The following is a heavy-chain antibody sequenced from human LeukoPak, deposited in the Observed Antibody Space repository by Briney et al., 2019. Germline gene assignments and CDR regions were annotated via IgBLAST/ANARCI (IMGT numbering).Heavy chain of an antibody. CDR3: AKDIATGNRLYYFDY. D-gene: IGHD1-14*01. J-gene: IGHJ4*02. Sequence: PGRSLRLSCLASGFTFDGYAMHWVRQAPGKGLEWVSGISWNSGSIGYADSVKGRLTISRDNAKNSLYLQMNSLRAEDTALYYCAKDIATGNRLYYFDYWGQGTLVTVSS. CDR2: ISWNSGSI. CDR1: GFTFDGYA. V-gene: IGHV3-9*01.